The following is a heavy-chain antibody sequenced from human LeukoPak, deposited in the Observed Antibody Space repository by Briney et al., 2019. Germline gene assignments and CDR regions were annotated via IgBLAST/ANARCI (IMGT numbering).Heavy chain of an antibody. CDR3: ARDGDDGGYFDY. CDR2: ISSSVNYI. Sequence: GGSLRLSCAASGFTFSTYSMTWVRQAPGKGLEWVSFISSSVNYIYYADSVKGRFTISRDNAKNSLYLQMNSLRAEDTAVYYCARDGDDGGYFDYWGQGTLVTVSS. CDR1: GFTFSTYS. J-gene: IGHJ4*02. V-gene: IGHV3-21*01. D-gene: IGHD7-27*01.